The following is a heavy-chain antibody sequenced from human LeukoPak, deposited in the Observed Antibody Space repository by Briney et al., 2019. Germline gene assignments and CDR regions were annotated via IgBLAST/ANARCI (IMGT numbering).Heavy chain of an antibody. CDR2: IDHSGST. V-gene: IGHV4-34*01. D-gene: IGHD6-13*01. CDR1: GGSFRGYY. Sequence: KSSETLSLTCAVYGGSFRGYYWSWVRQPPGKGLEWIGEIDHSGSTYYNPSLKSRVTISIDTSKNQFSLNLRSVTAADTAVYYCARSRGIAAAGRGGYFDYWGQGTLVTVSS. CDR3: ARSRGIAAAGRGGYFDY. J-gene: IGHJ4*02.